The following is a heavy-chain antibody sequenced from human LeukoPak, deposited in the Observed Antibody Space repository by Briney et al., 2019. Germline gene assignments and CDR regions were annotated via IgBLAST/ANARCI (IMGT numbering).Heavy chain of an antibody. CDR3: ARDGTKSVAARPEYYFDY. V-gene: IGHV1-69*13. J-gene: IGHJ4*02. Sequence: SVKVSCKASGGTFSSYAISWVRQAPGQGLEWMGGIIPIFGTANYAQKFQGRVTITADESTSTAYMELSSLRSEDTAVYYCARDGTKSVAARPEYYFDYWGQGTLVTVSS. D-gene: IGHD6-6*01. CDR2: IIPIFGTA. CDR1: GGTFSSYA.